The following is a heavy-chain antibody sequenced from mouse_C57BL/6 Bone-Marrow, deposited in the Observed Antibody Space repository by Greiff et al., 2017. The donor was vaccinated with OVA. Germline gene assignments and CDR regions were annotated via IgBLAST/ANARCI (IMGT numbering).Heavy chain of an antibody. D-gene: IGHD1-2*01. Sequence: EVKLQQSGPELVKPGASVKISCKASGYTFTDYYMNWVKQSHGKSLEWIGDINPNNGGTSYNQKFKGKATLTVDKSSSTAYMELLSLTSEDSAVYYCARYAACAMDYWGQGTSVTVSS. V-gene: IGHV1-26*01. CDR1: GYTFTDYY. J-gene: IGHJ4*01. CDR2: INPNNGGT. CDR3: ARYAACAMDY.